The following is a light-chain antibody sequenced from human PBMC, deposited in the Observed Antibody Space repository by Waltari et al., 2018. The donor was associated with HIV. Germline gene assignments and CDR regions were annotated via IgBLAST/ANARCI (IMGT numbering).Light chain of an antibody. J-gene: IGKJ2*01. CDR2: WAS. CDR3: HQYYTTPYT. V-gene: IGKV4-1*01. CDR1: QSILSSSNNRKY. Sequence: DIVMTQSPDSLAVSLGERATMNCKYSQSILSSSNNRKYLAWYQQKPGQPPKLLIYWASSRDSGVPDRFIGRGSGTDFSLTISSLQAEDVAVYFCHQYYTTPYTFGQGTKLEIK.